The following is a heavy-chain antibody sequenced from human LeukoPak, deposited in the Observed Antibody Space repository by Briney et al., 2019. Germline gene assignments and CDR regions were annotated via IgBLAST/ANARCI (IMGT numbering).Heavy chain of an antibody. CDR3: ARGDCSTNYRDHRPRY. CDR1: GFTFSGNS. CDR2: IKSSGSDT. Sequence: QPGGSLRLSCSASGFTFSGNSMNWVRQAPGKGLEWVSYIKSSGSDTHYADSVKGRFIISRDNARNSLFLQMNSLRDEDTAVYYCARGDCSTNYRDHRPRYWGRGTLVTVSS. J-gene: IGHJ4*02. D-gene: IGHD3-16*02. V-gene: IGHV3-48*02.